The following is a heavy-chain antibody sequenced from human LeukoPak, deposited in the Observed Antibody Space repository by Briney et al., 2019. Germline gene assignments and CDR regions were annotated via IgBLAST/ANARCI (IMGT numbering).Heavy chain of an antibody. V-gene: IGHV4-31*03. CDR3: GRDRYCGSTSCYESPSPVTRINWFDP. CDR2: IYYSGST. Sequence: PSETLSLTCTVSGGSISSGGYYWSWIRQHPGKGLEWIGYIYYSGSTYYNPSLKSRVTISVDTSKNQFSLKLSSVTAADTAVYYCGRDRYCGSTSCYESPSPVTRINWFDPWGQGTLVTVSS. J-gene: IGHJ5*02. D-gene: IGHD2-2*01. CDR1: GGSISSGGYY.